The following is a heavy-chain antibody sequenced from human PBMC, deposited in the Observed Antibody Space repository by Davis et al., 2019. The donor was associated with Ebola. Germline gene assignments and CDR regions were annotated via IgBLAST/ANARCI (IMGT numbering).Heavy chain of an antibody. V-gene: IGHV4-59*01. CDR2: IYYSGST. CDR1: GGSTSTSY. J-gene: IGHJ6*02. CDR3: TRDPHALGYCSGGSCSTYGMDV. Sequence: GSLTLSCTVSGGSTSTSYLRWIRQPPGKRQEWIGFIYYSGSTNYNPSLKSRVTISVDTSKNQFSLKLSSVTAADTAVYYCTRDPHALGYCSGGSCSTYGMDVWGQGTTVTVSS. D-gene: IGHD2-15*01.